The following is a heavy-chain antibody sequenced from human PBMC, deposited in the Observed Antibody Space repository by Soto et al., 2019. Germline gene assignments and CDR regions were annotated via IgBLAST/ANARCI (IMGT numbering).Heavy chain of an antibody. CDR2: IYYSGST. CDR1: GGSISSYY. CDR3: ARGWSGYNDY. D-gene: IGHD3-3*01. V-gene: IGHV4-59*01. J-gene: IGHJ4*02. Sequence: ASETLSLTCTVSGGSISSYYWSWIRQPPGKGLEWIGYIYYSGSTNYNPSLKSRVTISVDTSKNQFSLKLSSVTAADTAVYYCARGWSGYNDYWGQGTLVTVSS.